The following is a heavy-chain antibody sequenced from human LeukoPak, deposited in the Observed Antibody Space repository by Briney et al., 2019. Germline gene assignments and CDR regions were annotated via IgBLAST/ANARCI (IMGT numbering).Heavy chain of an antibody. Sequence: PGGSLRLSCAASGFTFSSYSMNWVRQAPGKGLEGVSSISSSSSYIYYADSVKGRFTISRDNAKNSLYLQMNSLRAEDTALYYCAREMKPSLEWLSYYYYYYYMDVWGKGTTVTVSS. V-gene: IGHV3-21*04. CDR2: ISSSSSYI. CDR1: GFTFSSYS. D-gene: IGHD3-3*01. J-gene: IGHJ6*03. CDR3: AREMKPSLEWLSYYYYYYYMDV.